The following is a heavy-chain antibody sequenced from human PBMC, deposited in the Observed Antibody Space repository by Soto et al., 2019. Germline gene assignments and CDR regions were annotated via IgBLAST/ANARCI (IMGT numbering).Heavy chain of an antibody. Sequence: QVQLVQSGAEVKKPGASVKVSCKASGYTFTSYAMHWVHQAPGQRLEWMGWINAGNGNTKYSQKFQGRVTITRDTSASTAYMELSSLRSKDTAVYYCARGDYGDYYYYMDVWGKGTTVTVSS. CDR1: GYTFTSYA. V-gene: IGHV1-3*01. CDR2: INAGNGNT. J-gene: IGHJ6*03. CDR3: ARGDYGDYYYYMDV. D-gene: IGHD4-17*01.